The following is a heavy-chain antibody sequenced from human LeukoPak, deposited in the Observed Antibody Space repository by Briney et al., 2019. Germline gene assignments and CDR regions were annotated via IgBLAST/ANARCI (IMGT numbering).Heavy chain of an antibody. J-gene: IGHJ3*02. Sequence: SETLSLTCAVSDDSFSSHYWTWIRQPPGKGLEWIGYISYIGCTNYNPSLKSRVTISIDTSKNQFSLKLSSVTAADTAVYYCARDLVTVTKGFDIWGQGTTVSVSS. CDR1: DDSFSSHY. D-gene: IGHD4-17*01. CDR2: ISYIGCT. CDR3: ARDLVTVTKGFDI. V-gene: IGHV4-59*11.